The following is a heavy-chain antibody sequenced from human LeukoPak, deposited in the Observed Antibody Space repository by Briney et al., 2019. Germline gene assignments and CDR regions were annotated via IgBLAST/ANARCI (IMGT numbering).Heavy chain of an antibody. D-gene: IGHD3-10*01. CDR2: IYYGGST. Sequence: SETLSLTCTVSGDSVSSYYWSWIRQPPGKGLEWIGNIYYGGSTNYNPSLKSRVTISVDTSKNHFSLILNSVTAADTAVYYCARRARLGSNWFDPWGQGTLVTVSS. V-gene: IGHV4-59*08. CDR3: ARRARLGSNWFDP. J-gene: IGHJ5*02. CDR1: GDSVSSYY.